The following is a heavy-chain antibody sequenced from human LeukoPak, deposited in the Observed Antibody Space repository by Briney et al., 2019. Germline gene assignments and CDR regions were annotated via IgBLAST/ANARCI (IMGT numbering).Heavy chain of an antibody. J-gene: IGHJ4*02. CDR3: AKDRGRALGRPPNDY. V-gene: IGHV3-23*01. CDR1: GFSFSAFG. CDR2: LSVSDGTT. D-gene: IGHD3-10*01. Sequence: GGSLRLSCAASGFSFSAFGMSWVRQTPGRGLEWVSTLSVSDGTTYYADSVKGRFTISRDNSKNTLYLQMNSLRAEDTAVYYCAKDRGRALGRPPNDYWGQGALVTVSS.